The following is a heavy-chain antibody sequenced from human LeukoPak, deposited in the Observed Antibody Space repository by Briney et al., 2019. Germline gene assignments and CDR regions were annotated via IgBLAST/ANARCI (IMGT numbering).Heavy chain of an antibody. V-gene: IGHV3-23*01. CDR3: AKDSAKKYDDY. CDR2: ISGSDGST. CDR1: GFTFSNYV. J-gene: IGHJ4*02. Sequence: PGGSLRLSCAASGFTFSNYVMSWVRQAPGKGLEWVSGISGSDGSTNYADSVKGRFTISRENSKNTLYLQMNSLRAEDTAVYYCAKDSAKKYDDYWGQGTLVTVSS. D-gene: IGHD2/OR15-2a*01.